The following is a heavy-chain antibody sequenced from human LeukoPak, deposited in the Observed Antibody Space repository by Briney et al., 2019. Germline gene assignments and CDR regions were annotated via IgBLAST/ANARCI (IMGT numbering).Heavy chain of an antibody. J-gene: IGHJ4*02. CDR1: GFTFSGYW. V-gene: IGHV3-7*01. CDR2: IKLDGSEK. D-gene: IGHD3-22*01. CDR3: ARGGYYDSSGYYYFDY. Sequence: PGGSLRLSCAASGFTFSGYWMSWVRQTLGKGLEWVANIKLDGSEKYYVDSVKGRFTISRDNAKNSLYLQMNSLRAEDTAVYYCARGGYYDSSGYYYFDYWGQGTLATVSS.